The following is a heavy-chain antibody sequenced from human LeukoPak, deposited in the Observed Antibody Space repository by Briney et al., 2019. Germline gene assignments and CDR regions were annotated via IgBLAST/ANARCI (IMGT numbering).Heavy chain of an antibody. J-gene: IGHJ4*02. D-gene: IGHD5-18*01. CDR2: LHADGVEQ. V-gene: IGHV3-7*01. CDR3: ARGGYSFDY. Sequence: GGSLRLSCAASGFSLSGYWMIWVRQAPGKGLEWVAKLHADGVEQNYVDSVTGRFTMSRDNAKNSLDLQMNSLRVEDTAVYYCARGGYSFDYLGQGTLVAVSS. CDR1: GFSLSGYW.